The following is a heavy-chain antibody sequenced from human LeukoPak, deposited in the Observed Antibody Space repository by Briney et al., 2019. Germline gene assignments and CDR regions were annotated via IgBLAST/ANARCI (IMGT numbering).Heavy chain of an antibody. J-gene: IGHJ6*03. Sequence: ASVKVSCKASGGTFSSYAISWVRQAPGQGLEWMGWINPNSANTHYAQKFQGRVTMTRDTSINTAYMELSRLRSDDTAVYYCARDFAISSDWRHSNYMDVWGKGTTVTVSS. V-gene: IGHV1-2*02. CDR3: ARDFAISSDWRHSNYMDV. CDR1: GGTFSSYA. D-gene: IGHD6-25*01. CDR2: INPNSANT.